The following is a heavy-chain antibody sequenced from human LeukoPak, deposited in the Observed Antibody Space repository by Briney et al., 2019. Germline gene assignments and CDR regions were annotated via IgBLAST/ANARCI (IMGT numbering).Heavy chain of an antibody. CDR3: AVTAGYYYDSSGYYH. CDR1: GGSFSGYY. V-gene: IGHV4-34*01. D-gene: IGHD3-22*01. Sequence: SETLSLTCAVYGGSFSGYYWSWIRQPPGKGLEWIGEINHSGSTNYNPSLKSRVTISVDTSKNQFSLKLSSVTAEDTAVYYCAVTAGYYYDSSGYYHWGQGTLVTVSS. J-gene: IGHJ5*02. CDR2: INHSGST.